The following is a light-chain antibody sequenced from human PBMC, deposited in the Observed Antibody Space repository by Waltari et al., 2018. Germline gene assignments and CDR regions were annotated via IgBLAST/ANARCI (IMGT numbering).Light chain of an antibody. V-gene: IGLV2-23*01. CDR1: SSAFGHTYF. CDR2: EGS. Sequence: QSALTQPASVSGSPGQSITISCTGTSSAFGHTYFVPVYQHHPGKAPKLIIYEGSKRPSGISNRFSGFRAGNMASLTISGLQAEDEADYYCCSYATYSPVLLGGGTKLTVL. CDR3: CSYATYSPVL. J-gene: IGLJ2*01.